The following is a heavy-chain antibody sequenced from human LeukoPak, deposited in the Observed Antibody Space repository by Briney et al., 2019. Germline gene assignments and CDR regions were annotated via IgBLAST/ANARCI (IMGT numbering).Heavy chain of an antibody. CDR1: GLTFSSYG. D-gene: IGHD2-2*01. Sequence: GGSLRPSCAASGLTFSSYGMHWVRQAPGKGLEWVAVIWYDGSNKYYADSVKGRFTISRDNSKNTLYLQMNSLRAEDTAVYYCARDRGSPDCSSTSCPDDVVYWGQGTLVTVSS. V-gene: IGHV3-33*01. CDR3: ARDRGSPDCSSTSCPDDVVY. J-gene: IGHJ4*02. CDR2: IWYDGSNK.